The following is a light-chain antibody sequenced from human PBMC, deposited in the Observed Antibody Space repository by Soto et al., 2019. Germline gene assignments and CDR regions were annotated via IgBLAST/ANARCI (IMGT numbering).Light chain of an antibody. V-gene: IGKV1-5*01. J-gene: IGKJ4*02. CDR1: QSISKS. CDR3: VQDIMLST. Sequence: IRMTQSPATLSLYERDRVTITCRASQSISKSLAWYQQKPGKAPRLLIYDVCNLESGFPPRFSGSGSGTDFTRTISSLASDGIGAWYAVQDIMLSTFG. CDR2: DVC.